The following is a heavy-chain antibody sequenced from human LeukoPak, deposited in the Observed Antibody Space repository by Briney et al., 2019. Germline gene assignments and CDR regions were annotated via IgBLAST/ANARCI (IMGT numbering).Heavy chain of an antibody. J-gene: IGHJ4*02. Sequence: ASVKVSCKASGYTFTSYAMNWVRQAPRQGLEWMGIINPSGGSTSYAQKFQGRVTMTTDTSTSTAYMELRSLRSDDTAVYYCARARDVLRFLEWLSLESYYFDYWGQGTLVTVSS. CDR1: GYTFTSYA. CDR3: ARARDVLRFLEWLSLESYYFDY. D-gene: IGHD3-3*01. V-gene: IGHV1-46*01. CDR2: INPSGGST.